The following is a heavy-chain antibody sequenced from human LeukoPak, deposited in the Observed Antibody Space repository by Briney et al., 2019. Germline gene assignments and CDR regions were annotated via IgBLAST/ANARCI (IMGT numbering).Heavy chain of an antibody. J-gene: IGHJ4*02. Sequence: GGSLRLSCAASGFTFKNYGMSWVRQAPGKGLEWVSTFSVSGGSTYYADSVKGRFTISRDNSKNTLYLQMNSLRAEDTAVYYCARRAGGYSHPYDYWGQGILVTVSS. V-gene: IGHV3-23*01. CDR3: ARRAGGYSHPYDY. CDR1: GFTFKNYG. CDR2: FSVSGGST. D-gene: IGHD4-23*01.